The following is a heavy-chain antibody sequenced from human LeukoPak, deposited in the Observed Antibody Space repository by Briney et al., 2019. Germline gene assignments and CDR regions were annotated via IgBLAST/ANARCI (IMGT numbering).Heavy chain of an antibody. V-gene: IGHV3-23*01. J-gene: IGHJ4*02. D-gene: IGHD3-10*01. CDR2: ISGSGGST. CDR3: AKEDVRTEVRGVIHERVDY. Sequence: PGGSLRLSCAASGFTFSSYAMSWVRQAPGKGLEWVSAISGSGGSTYYADSVKGRFTISRDNSKNTLYLQMNSLRAEDTAVYYCAKEDVRTEVRGVIHERVDYWGQGTLVTVSS. CDR1: GFTFSSYA.